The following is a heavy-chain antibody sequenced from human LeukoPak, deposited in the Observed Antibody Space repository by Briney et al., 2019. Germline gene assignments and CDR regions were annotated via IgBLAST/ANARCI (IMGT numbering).Heavy chain of an antibody. D-gene: IGHD3-9*01. CDR2: MNPNSGNT. CDR3: ASPVLTGYCFDY. CDR1: GYTFTSYD. Sequence: ASVKVSCKASGYTFTSYDINRVRQATGQGLEWMGWMNPNSGNTGYAQRFQGRVTITRDTSASTAYMELSSLRSEDTAVYYCASPVLTGYCFDYWGQGTLVTVSS. V-gene: IGHV1-8*03. J-gene: IGHJ4*02.